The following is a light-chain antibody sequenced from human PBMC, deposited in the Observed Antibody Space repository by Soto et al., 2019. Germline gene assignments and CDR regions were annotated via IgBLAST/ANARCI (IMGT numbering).Light chain of an antibody. V-gene: IGLV2-8*01. Sequence: QSALTQPPSASGSPGQSVTISCTGTSSDVGGYNYVSWYQQHPGKAPKLMIYEVSKRPSGVPDRFSGSKSVNTASLTVSGLQAEDEADYYCSSYAGSNNYVFGPGTKLTVL. CDR1: SSDVGGYNY. CDR2: EVS. CDR3: SSYAGSNNYV. J-gene: IGLJ1*01.